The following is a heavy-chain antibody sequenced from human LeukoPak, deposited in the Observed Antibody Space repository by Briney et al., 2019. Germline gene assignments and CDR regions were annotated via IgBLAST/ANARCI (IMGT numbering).Heavy chain of an antibody. CDR2: IYYSGST. J-gene: IGHJ6*03. Sequence: PSETLSLTCTVSGGSISSSSYYWGWIRQPPGKGLEWIGSIYYSGSTYYNPSLKSRVTISVDMPKKRFSLRLTSVTAADTAMYYCAGGLPDSSYDTLTGFYYYYYMDVWGKGTAVTVSS. CDR1: GGSISSSSYY. CDR3: AGGLPDSSYDTLTGFYYYYYMDV. D-gene: IGHD3-9*01. V-gene: IGHV4-39*07.